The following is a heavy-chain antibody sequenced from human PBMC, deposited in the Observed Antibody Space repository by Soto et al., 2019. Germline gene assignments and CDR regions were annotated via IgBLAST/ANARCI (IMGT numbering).Heavy chain of an antibody. J-gene: IGHJ4*02. CDR3: TKDRVTVVVIRFDY. CDR2: IKSKTDGGTT. V-gene: IGHV3-15*01. CDR1: GLSFSSYG. Sequence: GGSLRLSCAASGLSFSSYGMEWVRQAPGKGLEWVGRIKSKTDGGTTDYAAPVKGRFTISRDDSKNTLYLQMNSLKTEDTAVYYCTKDRVTVVVIRFDYWGQGTLVTVSS. D-gene: IGHD3-22*01.